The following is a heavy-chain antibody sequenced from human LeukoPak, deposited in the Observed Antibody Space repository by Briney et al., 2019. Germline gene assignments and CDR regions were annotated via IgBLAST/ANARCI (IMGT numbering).Heavy chain of an antibody. Sequence: GGSLRLSCAASGFTFSSYSMNWVRQAPGKGLEWVSYISSSSSTIYYADSVKGRFTISRDNAKNSLYLQMNSLRAEDTAVYYCARDRDIVVVPAAIVHYYYYGMDVWGQGTTVTVSS. CDR3: ARDRDIVVVPAAIVHYYYYGMDV. V-gene: IGHV3-48*04. CDR2: ISSSSSTI. CDR1: GFTFSSYS. D-gene: IGHD2-2*01. J-gene: IGHJ6*02.